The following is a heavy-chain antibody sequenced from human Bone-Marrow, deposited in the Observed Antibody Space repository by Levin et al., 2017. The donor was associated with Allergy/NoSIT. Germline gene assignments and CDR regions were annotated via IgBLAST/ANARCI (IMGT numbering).Heavy chain of an antibody. Sequence: SCAASGFTFSSYAMSWVRQAPGKGLEWVSAISGSGGSTYYADSVKGRFTISRDNSKNTLYLQMNSLRAEDTAVYYCAVVVVAATRQFDPWGQGTLVTVSS. D-gene: IGHD2-15*01. V-gene: IGHV3-23*01. CDR3: AVVVVAATRQFDP. J-gene: IGHJ5*02. CDR1: GFTFSSYA. CDR2: ISGSGGST.